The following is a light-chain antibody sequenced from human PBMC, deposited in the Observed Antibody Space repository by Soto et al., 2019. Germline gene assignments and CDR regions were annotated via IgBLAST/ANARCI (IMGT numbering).Light chain of an antibody. CDR3: ISYTSGTSPYV. V-gene: IGLV2-14*01. Sequence: QSVLTQPASVSGSPGQSITISCTGTSSDVGGYNYVSWYQHHPGKAPKLIIYEVTNRPSGVSNRFSGSKSGNTASLTISGLQAEDESNYYCISYTSGTSPYVFGTGIKVTVL. J-gene: IGLJ1*01. CDR2: EVT. CDR1: SSDVGGYNY.